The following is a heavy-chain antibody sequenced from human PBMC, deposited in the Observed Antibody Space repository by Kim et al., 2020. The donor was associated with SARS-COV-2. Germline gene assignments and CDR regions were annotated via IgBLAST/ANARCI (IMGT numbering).Heavy chain of an antibody. CDR1: GYTFTNYG. CDR3: ARNYYDSSGYNWFDP. Sequence: ASVKVSCKASGYTFTNYGISWVRQAPGQGLEWMGWITTYNTNTNYAQKFQGRVTMTTDTSTSTAYMELRSLRSDDTAVYYCARNYYDSSGYNWFDPWGQGTLVTVSS. J-gene: IGHJ5*02. D-gene: IGHD3-22*01. CDR2: ITTYNTNT. V-gene: IGHV1-18*01.